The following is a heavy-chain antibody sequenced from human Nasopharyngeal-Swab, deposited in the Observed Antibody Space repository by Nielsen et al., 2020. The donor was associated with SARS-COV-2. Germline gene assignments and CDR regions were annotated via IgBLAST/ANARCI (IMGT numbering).Heavy chain of an antibody. D-gene: IGHD2-15*01. CDR1: GGSFSGYY. V-gene: IGHV4-34*01. CDR3: AREIHARGYCSGGSCSYMDV. CDR2: INHSGST. Sequence: ESLKISCAVYGGSFSGYYWSWIRQPPGKGLEWIGEINHSGSTNYNPSLKSRVTISVDTSKNQFSLKLSSVTAADTAVYYCAREIHARGYCSGGSCSYMDVWGKGTTVTVSS. J-gene: IGHJ6*03.